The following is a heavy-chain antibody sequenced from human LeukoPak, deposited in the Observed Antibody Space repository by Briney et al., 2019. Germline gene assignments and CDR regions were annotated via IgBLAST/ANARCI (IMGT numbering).Heavy chain of an antibody. CDR3: AREFDP. J-gene: IGHJ5*02. Sequence: SETLSLTCTVSVGSVSSGYYYWSWIRQPPGKGLEWIGYIYYSGSTNYNPSLKSRVTISLDTSKNQFSLKLSSVTAADTAIYYCAREFDPWGQGTLVTVSS. CDR2: IYYSGST. V-gene: IGHV4-61*01. CDR1: VGSVSSGYYY.